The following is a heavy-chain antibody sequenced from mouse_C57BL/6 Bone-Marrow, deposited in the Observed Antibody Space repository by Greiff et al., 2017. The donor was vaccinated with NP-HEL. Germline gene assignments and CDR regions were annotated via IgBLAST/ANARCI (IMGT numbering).Heavy chain of an antibody. CDR3: ARIFYDYDEGYFDY. V-gene: IGHV3-5*01. D-gene: IGHD2-4*01. CDR2: IYYSGTI. Sequence: EVQGVESGPGLVKPSQTVFLTCTVTGISITTGNYRWSWIRQFPGNKLEWIGYIYYSGTITYNPSLTSRTTITRDTPKNQFFLEMNSLTAEDTATYYCARIFYDYDEGYFDYWGQGTTLTVSS. J-gene: IGHJ2*01. CDR1: GISITTGNYR.